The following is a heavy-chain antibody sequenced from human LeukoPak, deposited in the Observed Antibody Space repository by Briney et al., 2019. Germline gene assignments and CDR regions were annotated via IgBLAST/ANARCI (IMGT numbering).Heavy chain of an antibody. CDR3: ARDPVRRGSSSVPWDY. V-gene: IGHV3-30-3*01. D-gene: IGHD6-6*01. CDR2: ISYDGSNK. CDR1: GFTVSSNY. J-gene: IGHJ4*02. Sequence: GGSLRLSCAASGFTVSSNYMSWVRQAPGKGLEWVAVISYDGSNKYYADSVKGRFTISRDNAKNTLYLQMNSLRAEDTAVYYCARDPVRRGSSSVPWDYWGQGTLVTVSS.